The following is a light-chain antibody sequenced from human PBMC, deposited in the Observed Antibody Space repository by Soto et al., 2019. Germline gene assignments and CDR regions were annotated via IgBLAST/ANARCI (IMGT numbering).Light chain of an antibody. CDR1: QSISSW. CDR3: QQYKSYSLT. J-gene: IGKJ4*01. CDR2: KAS. V-gene: IGKV1-5*03. Sequence: DIQMTQSPYTLSASVGDRVTITCRASQSISSWLAWYQHKPGKAPKLLIYKASSLESGVPSRFSGSGSGTELTLSISSLQTDDFATYYCQQYKSYSLTFGVGTKVEIK.